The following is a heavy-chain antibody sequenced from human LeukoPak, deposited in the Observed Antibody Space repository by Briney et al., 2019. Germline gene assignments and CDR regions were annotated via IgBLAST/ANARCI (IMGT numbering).Heavy chain of an antibody. CDR3: AREIYSGSYIIIDY. D-gene: IGHD1-26*01. V-gene: IGHV4-61*02. CDR1: GVSISSGSYY. J-gene: IGHJ4*02. CDR2: IYTSGST. Sequence: TSETLSLTCTVSGVSISSGSYYWSWIRQPAGKGLEWIGRIYTSGSTNYNPSLKSRVTISVDTSKNQFSLKLSSVTAADTAVYYCAREIYSGSYIIIDYWGQGTLVTVSS.